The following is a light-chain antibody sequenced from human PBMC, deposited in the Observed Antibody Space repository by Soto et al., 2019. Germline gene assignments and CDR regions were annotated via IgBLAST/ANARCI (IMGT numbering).Light chain of an antibody. Sequence: DIVRPQSPSTLSESPRERATLSCRASQSVSSNLAWYQQKPGQAPRLLIYGASARATGFPARFSASGSGTEFTLTISSLQSEDFAVYYCQQYNKWPWTFGQGTKVDIK. V-gene: IGKV3-15*01. CDR2: GAS. J-gene: IGKJ1*01. CDR1: QSVSSN. CDR3: QQYNKWPWT.